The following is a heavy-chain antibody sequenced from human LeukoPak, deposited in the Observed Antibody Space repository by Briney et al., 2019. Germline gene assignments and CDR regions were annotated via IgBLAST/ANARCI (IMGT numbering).Heavy chain of an antibody. Sequence: SETLSLTCAVYGGSFSGYYWSWIRQPPGKGLGWIGEINHSGSTNYNPSLKSRVTISVDTSKNQFSLKLSSVTAADTAVYYCARDYYPAANYFDPWGQGTLVTVSS. CDR2: INHSGST. CDR3: ARDYYPAANYFDP. CDR1: GGSFSGYY. D-gene: IGHD4/OR15-4a*01. J-gene: IGHJ5*02. V-gene: IGHV4-34*01.